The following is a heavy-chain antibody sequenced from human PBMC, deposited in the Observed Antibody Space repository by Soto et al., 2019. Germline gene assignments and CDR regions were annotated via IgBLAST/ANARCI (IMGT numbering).Heavy chain of an antibody. V-gene: IGHV1-46*03. J-gene: IGHJ6*03. CDR3: AYSSGYYMNPYYYYHLAV. D-gene: IGHD3-3*01. CDR1: GYTFTSYY. Sequence: GASVKVSCKASGYTFTSYYMHWVRQAPGQGLEWMGIINPSGGSTSYAQKFQGRVTMTRDTSTSTVYMELSSLRSEDTAVYYCAYSSGYYMNPYYYYHLAVWGKGTTVTVSS. CDR2: INPSGGST.